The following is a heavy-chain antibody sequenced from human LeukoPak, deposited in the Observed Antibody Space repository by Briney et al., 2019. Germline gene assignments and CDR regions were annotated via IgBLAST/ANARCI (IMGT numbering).Heavy chain of an antibody. V-gene: IGHV4-4*07. CDR1: GGSISSYY. D-gene: IGHD2-21*02. J-gene: IGHJ4*02. CDR2: IYASGNT. Sequence: SETLSLTCTVSGGSISSYYWSWIRQPAGKGLEWIGRIYASGNTNYNPSLKSRVTMSVDTSKNLFALKLSSVTAADTAVYYCARQGVATAIDYWGQGTLVAVSS. CDR3: ARQGVATAIDY.